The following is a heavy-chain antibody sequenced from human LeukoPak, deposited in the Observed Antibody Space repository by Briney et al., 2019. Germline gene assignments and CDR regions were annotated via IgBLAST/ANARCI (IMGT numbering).Heavy chain of an antibody. V-gene: IGHV3-23*01. D-gene: IGHD3-10*01. CDR1: GFTVSSNY. J-gene: IGHJ6*03. CDR3: ARGPGSGSYYKDYYYMDV. Sequence: PGGSLRLSCAASGFTVSSNYMSWVRQAPGKGLEWVSAISGGGGSTYYADSVKGRFTISRDNSKNTLYLQMNSLRAEDTAVYYCARGPGSGSYYKDYYYMDVWGKGTTVTVSS. CDR2: ISGGGGST.